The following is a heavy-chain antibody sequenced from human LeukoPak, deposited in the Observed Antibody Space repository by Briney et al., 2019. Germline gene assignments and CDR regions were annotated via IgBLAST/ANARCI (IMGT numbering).Heavy chain of an antibody. Sequence: GRSLRLSCAASGFTFSSYAMHWVRQAPGKGLEWVAVISYDGSNKYYADSVKGRFTISRDNSKNTLYLQMNSLRAGDTAVYYCASIDYSTSYWGQGTLVTVSS. CDR3: ASIDYSTSY. V-gene: IGHV3-30*04. D-gene: IGHD4-11*01. CDR2: ISYDGSNK. J-gene: IGHJ4*02. CDR1: GFTFSSYA.